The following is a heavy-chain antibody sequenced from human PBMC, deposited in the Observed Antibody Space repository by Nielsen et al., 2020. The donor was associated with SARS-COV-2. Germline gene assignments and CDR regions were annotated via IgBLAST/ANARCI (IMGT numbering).Heavy chain of an antibody. V-gene: IGHV3-21*01. CDR1: TFTFSRHS. CDR2: ISDTSSYI. Sequence: GESLKISCAASTFTFSRHSMTWVRQGPGKGLEYISTISDTSSYIYYTDSVKGRFTISRDNAKNSLYLQMNSLRDEDTAVYYCAREGLDYYYMDVWGKGTTVTVSS. D-gene: IGHD6-6*01. J-gene: IGHJ6*03. CDR3: AREGLDYYYMDV.